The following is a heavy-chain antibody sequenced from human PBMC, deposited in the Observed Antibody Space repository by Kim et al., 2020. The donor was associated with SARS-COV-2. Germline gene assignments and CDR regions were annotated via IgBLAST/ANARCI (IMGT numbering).Heavy chain of an antibody. V-gene: IGHV3-74*01. Sequence: RCADSVKGRFTISRDNAKNTLSLQMNSLRVEDTAVYYCARLKGAAYGMDVWGQGTTVTVSS. J-gene: IGHJ6*02. CDR3: ARLKGAAYGMDV.